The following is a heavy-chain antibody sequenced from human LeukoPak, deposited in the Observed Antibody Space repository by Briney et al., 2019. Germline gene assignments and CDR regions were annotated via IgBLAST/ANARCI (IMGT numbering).Heavy chain of an antibody. CDR3: ARELYGDYGCDY. D-gene: IGHD4-17*01. J-gene: IGHJ4*02. CDR2: IIPILGIA. CDR1: GASLSSYA. Sequence: SGKVSCKAYGASLSSYAISWVRQAPRQWIEWIGRIIPILGIANYAQKFQGRVTITADKSTSTAYMELSSLRSEDTAVYSCARELYGDYGCDYWGKGTLVTVSS. V-gene: IGHV1-69*04.